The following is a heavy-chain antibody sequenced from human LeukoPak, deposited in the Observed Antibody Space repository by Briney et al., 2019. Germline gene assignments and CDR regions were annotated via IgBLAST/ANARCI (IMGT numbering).Heavy chain of an antibody. CDR1: GLTFTNYA. CDR2: ISGSGFT. J-gene: IGHJ4*02. Sequence: GGSLRPSCAASGLTFTNYAMGWVRQAPGKGLEWVSDISGSGFTSYADSVKGRSTIFRDNSKNTLYLQMNRLRDEDTALYYCAKYRDYHFDFWGQGTLVTVSS. CDR3: AKYRDYHFDF. D-gene: IGHD4-17*01. V-gene: IGHV3-23*01.